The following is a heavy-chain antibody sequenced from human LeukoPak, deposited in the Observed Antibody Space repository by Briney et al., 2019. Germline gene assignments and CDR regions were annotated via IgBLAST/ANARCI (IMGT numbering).Heavy chain of an antibody. CDR2: ITGGGDT. D-gene: IGHD6-13*01. Sequence: GGSLRVSCAASGFTFNNYAMMWVRQAQGKGLEWVSSITGGGDTYYVDSVKGRFTVSRDNSKNTLYLQINSLTADDTALYYCAKGKAAGAVDWFDPWGQGTLVTVSS. CDR1: GFTFNNYA. J-gene: IGHJ5*02. V-gene: IGHV3-23*01. CDR3: AKGKAAGAVDWFDP.